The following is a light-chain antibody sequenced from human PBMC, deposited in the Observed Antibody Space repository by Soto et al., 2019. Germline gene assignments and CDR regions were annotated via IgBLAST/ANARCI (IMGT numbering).Light chain of an antibody. CDR1: RSVSDTL. J-gene: IGKJ1*01. V-gene: IGKV3-20*01. Sequence: EIVLTQSPGTLSLSPGERATLSCRADRSVSDTLLTWFQQKPGQAPRLLILGTSNRAPGIPDRFSGSGSGTDFTLTISRLEPDDFAVYYCQHYGDSLWTFGQGTKVEIK. CDR2: GTS. CDR3: QHYGDSLWT.